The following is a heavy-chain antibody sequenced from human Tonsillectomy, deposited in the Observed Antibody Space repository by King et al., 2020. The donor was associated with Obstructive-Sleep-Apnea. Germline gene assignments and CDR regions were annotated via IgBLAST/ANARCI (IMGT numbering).Heavy chain of an antibody. CDR1: GGSVNSGTYY. J-gene: IGHJ6*02. D-gene: IGHD3-22*01. Sequence: VQLQESGPGLVKSSETLSLTCTVSGGSVNSGTYYWTWIRQPPGKGLEWVGHIYSRGSANYNPSLKSRITISSDPSKNQFSLKLTSVTAADTAVYYLAGRFVPENTVLGAVITDGYGVDVWGQGTTVTVSS. CDR3: AGRFVPENTVLGAVITDGYGVDV. V-gene: IGHV4-61*01. CDR2: IYSRGSA.